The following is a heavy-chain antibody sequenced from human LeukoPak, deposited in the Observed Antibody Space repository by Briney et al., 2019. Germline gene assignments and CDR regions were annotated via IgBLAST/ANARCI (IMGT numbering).Heavy chain of an antibody. CDR1: RFIFSSYH. CDR2: ISSSNSFI. CDR3: ARGTNWSPLDFDY. J-gene: IGHJ4*02. Sequence: PGGSLRLSCEASRFIFSSYHMHWVRQPPGKGLEWVSSISSSNSFIYYADSMKGRFTISRDNAKNSLYLQMNSLRAEDTAVYYCARGTNWSPLDFDYWGQGTLVTVSS. V-gene: IGHV3-21*01. D-gene: IGHD1-20*01.